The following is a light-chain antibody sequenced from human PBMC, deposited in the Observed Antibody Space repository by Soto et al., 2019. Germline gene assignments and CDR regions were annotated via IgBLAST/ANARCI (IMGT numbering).Light chain of an antibody. CDR1: QSVTSN. Sequence: EVVRTQSPATLSVSPGERATLSCRASQSVTSNLAWYQQKPGQAPRLLIYGASTRATGIPAMFSGSGSGTEFTLTISSLQSEDFAVYYCQQYNNWPPYTFGQGTKLEIK. CDR3: QQYNNWPPYT. CDR2: GAS. J-gene: IGKJ2*01. V-gene: IGKV3-15*01.